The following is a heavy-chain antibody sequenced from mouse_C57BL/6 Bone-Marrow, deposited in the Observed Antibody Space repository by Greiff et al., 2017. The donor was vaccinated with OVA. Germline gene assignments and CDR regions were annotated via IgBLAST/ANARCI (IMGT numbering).Heavy chain of an antibody. CDR1: GFSFNTYA. CDR2: IRSKSNNYAT. CDR3: VRQGNAMDY. J-gene: IGHJ4*01. Sequence: EVQVVESGGGLVQPKGSLKLSCAASGFSFNTYAMNWVRQAPGKGLEWVARIRSKSNNYATYYADSVKDRFTISRDDSESMLYLQMNNLKTEDTAMYYCVRQGNAMDYWGQGTSVTVSS. V-gene: IGHV10-1*01.